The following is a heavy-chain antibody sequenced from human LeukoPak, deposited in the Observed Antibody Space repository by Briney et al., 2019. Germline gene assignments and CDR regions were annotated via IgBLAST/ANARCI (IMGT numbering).Heavy chain of an antibody. CDR1: GYTLTELS. CDR2: FDPEDGET. D-gene: IGHD6-13*01. Sequence: HGASVRVSCKVSGYTLTELSMHWVRQAPGKGLEWMGGFDPEDGETIYAQKFQGRVTMTEDTSTDTAYMELSSLRSEDTAVYYCATEPPRIAAADSQFDYWGQGTVVTVSS. CDR3: ATEPPRIAAADSQFDY. V-gene: IGHV1-24*01. J-gene: IGHJ4*02.